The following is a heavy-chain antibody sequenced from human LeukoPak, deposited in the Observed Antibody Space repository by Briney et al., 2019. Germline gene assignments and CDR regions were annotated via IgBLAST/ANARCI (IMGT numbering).Heavy chain of an antibody. CDR2: IYHSGNT. CDR3: VRSPVRGYYFDF. D-gene: IGHD2-15*01. V-gene: IGHV4-31*03. CDR1: GDSISSDTYS. J-gene: IGHJ4*02. Sequence: SETLSLTCTVSGDSISSDTYSWHWIRQHPGKGLEWIGYIYHSGNTYYNPSLRSRVTISVDTSKRQFFLNLNSVTAADTAIYHCVRSPVRGYYFDFWGQGALVTVPS.